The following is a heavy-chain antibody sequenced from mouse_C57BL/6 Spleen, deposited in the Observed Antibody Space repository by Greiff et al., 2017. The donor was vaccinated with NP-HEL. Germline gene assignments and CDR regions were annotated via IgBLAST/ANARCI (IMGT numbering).Heavy chain of an antibody. V-gene: IGHV1-52*01. CDR2: IDPSDSET. J-gene: IGHJ3*01. CDR3: ARGIPYYYGSSKGPAWFAY. D-gene: IGHD1-1*01. Sequence: VQLQQPGAELVRPGSSVKLSCMASGYTFTSYWMHWVKQRPIQGLEWIGNIDPSDSETHYNQKFKDKATLTVDKSSSTAYMQLSSLTSEDSAVYYCARGIPYYYGSSKGPAWFAYWGQGTLVTVSA. CDR1: GYTFTSYW.